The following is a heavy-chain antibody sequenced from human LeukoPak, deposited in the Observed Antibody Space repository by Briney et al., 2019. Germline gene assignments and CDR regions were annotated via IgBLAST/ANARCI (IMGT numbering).Heavy chain of an antibody. CDR1: GYTFTSYD. CDR3: ARTPKKLRFLEWLPYYFDY. J-gene: IGHJ4*02. Sequence: GASVKVSCKASGYTFTSYDINWVRQATGQGLEWMGWMNPNSGNTGYAQKFQGRVTITRNTSISTAYMELSSLRSEDTAVYYCARTPKKLRFLEWLPYYFDYWGQETLVTVSS. CDR2: MNPNSGNT. V-gene: IGHV1-8*03. D-gene: IGHD3-3*01.